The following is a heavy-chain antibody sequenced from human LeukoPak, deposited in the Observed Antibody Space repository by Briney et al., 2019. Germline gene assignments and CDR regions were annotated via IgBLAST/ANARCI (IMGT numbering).Heavy chain of an antibody. CDR3: ARSIRVLRYFFVFDY. V-gene: IGHV1-69*05. CDR1: GGTFSSYA. Sequence: ASVKVSCKASGGTFSSYAISWVRQAPGQGLEWMGGIIPIFGTANYAQKFQGRVTITTDESTSTAYMELSSLRSEDTAVYYCARSIRVLRYFFVFDYWGQGTLVTVSS. CDR2: IIPIFGTA. D-gene: IGHD3-9*01. J-gene: IGHJ4*02.